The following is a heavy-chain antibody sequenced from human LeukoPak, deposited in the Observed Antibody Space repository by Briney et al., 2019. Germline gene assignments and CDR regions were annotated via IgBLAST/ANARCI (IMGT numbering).Heavy chain of an antibody. V-gene: IGHV3-23*01. Sequence: GGSLRLSCAASGFTFTSYSMNWVRQAPGKGLEWVSTISGGGGSTYYADSVKGRFTISRDNSKNTLYLQVSSLRAEDTAVYYCAKGGKWDVTPFDYWGQGTLVTVSP. D-gene: IGHD1-26*01. J-gene: IGHJ4*02. CDR1: GFTFTSYS. CDR2: ISGGGGST. CDR3: AKGGKWDVTPFDY.